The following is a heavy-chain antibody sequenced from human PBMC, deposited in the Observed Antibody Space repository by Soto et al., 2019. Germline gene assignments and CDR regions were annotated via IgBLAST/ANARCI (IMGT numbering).Heavy chain of an antibody. D-gene: IGHD5-12*01. Sequence: ASVKVSCKASGYTFTNYHIHWVRQAPGQGLEWLGIINPSDGGTGYAQKFQGRVTMTRDTSTSTVYMDMSSLRSEDTAVYYCARVAHQSLDYWGLGTLVTVSS. CDR3: ARVAHQSLDY. CDR2: INPSDGGT. V-gene: IGHV1-46*01. CDR1: GYTFTNYH. J-gene: IGHJ4*02.